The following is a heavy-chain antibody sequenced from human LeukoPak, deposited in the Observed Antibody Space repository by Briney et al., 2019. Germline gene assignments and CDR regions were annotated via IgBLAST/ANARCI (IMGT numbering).Heavy chain of an antibody. CDR2: ISAYNGNT. CDR3: ARYPLSYSGNWHYYFDY. CDR1: GYTFTSYG. D-gene: IGHD6-13*01. V-gene: IGHV1-18*04. J-gene: IGHJ4*02. Sequence: GASVKVSCKASGYTFTSYGISWARQAPGQGHEWMGWISAYNGNTNYAQNLQDRVIMNTDTSTSTAYMELRSLRSDDTAVYYCARYPLSYSGNWHYYFDYWGQGTLVTVSS.